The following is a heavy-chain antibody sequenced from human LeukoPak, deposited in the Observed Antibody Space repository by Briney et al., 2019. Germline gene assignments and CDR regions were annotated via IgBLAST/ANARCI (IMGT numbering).Heavy chain of an antibody. J-gene: IGHJ4*02. Sequence: GGSLRLSCAASGFTFSSYWMHRVRQAPGKGLVWVSRINSDGSSTSYADSVKGRFTISRDNAKNTLYLQMNSLRAEDTAVYYCARVARTTGYFDYWGQGTLVTVSS. CDR3: ARVARTTGYFDY. D-gene: IGHD4-17*01. V-gene: IGHV3-74*01. CDR2: INSDGSST. CDR1: GFTFSSYW.